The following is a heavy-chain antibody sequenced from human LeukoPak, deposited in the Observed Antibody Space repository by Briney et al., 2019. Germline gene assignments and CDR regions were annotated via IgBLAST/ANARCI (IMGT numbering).Heavy chain of an antibody. D-gene: IGHD1-26*01. CDR3: ASVNNGSQFGWFDP. J-gene: IGHJ5*02. CDR1: GGSISSYY. V-gene: IGHV4-59*08. CDR2: IYYSGTT. Sequence: SETLSLTCTVSGGSISSYYWSWIRQPPGKGLEWIGYIYYSGTTNYNPSLKSRVTISVDTSKNQFSLKLSSVTAADTAVYYCASVNNGSQFGWFDPWGQGTLVTVSS.